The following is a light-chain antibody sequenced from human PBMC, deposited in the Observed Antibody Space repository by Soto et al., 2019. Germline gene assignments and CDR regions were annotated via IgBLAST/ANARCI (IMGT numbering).Light chain of an antibody. Sequence: IDLTQSPSSLSASVGDRVTITCRASQGISTYLAWYQQKPGKAPKLLIYDASSLQSGVPSRFSGSGSGTEFTLTISSLQPEDFATYYCQQVDVYRLTFGRGTKVEI. CDR2: DAS. J-gene: IGKJ1*01. CDR3: QQVDVYRLT. V-gene: IGKV1-9*01. CDR1: QGISTY.